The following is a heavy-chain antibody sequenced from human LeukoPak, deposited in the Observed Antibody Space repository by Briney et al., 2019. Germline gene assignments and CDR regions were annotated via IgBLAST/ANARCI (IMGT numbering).Heavy chain of an antibody. D-gene: IGHD3-9*01. CDR1: GYTFTSYD. CDR3: ARGRLRYFDWSYYYYGMDV. V-gene: IGHV1-8*01. J-gene: IGHJ6*02. Sequence: ASVKVSCKASGYTFTSYDINWVRQATGQGLEWMGWMNPNSGNTGYAQKFQGRVTKTRNTSISTAYMELSSLRSEDTAVYYCARGRLRYFDWSYYYYGMDVWGQGTTVTVSS. CDR2: MNPNSGNT.